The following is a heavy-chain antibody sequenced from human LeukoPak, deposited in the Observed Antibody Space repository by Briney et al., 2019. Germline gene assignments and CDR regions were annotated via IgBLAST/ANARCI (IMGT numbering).Heavy chain of an antibody. CDR3: AKLRYFDY. J-gene: IGHJ4*02. Sequence: GGSLRLSCAASGFTLSSYAMSWVRPAPGKGLEWVAAISGSGGSTYYADSVEGRFTISRDNSKNTLYLQMNSLRAEDTAVYYCAKLRYFDYWGQGTLVTVSS. D-gene: IGHD3-9*01. V-gene: IGHV3-23*01. CDR1: GFTLSSYA. CDR2: ISGSGGST.